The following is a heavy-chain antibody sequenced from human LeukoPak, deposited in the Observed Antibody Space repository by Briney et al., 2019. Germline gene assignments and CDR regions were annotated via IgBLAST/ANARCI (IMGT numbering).Heavy chain of an antibody. CDR3: ARDHPSSSSWYRNWFDP. J-gene: IGHJ5*02. D-gene: IGHD6-13*01. Sequence: GGSLRLSCAASGFTFSSYWMSWVRQAPGKGLEWVANIKQDGSEKYYVDSVKGRFTISRDNAKNSLYLQMNSLRAEDTAVYYCARDHPSSSSWYRNWFDPWGQGTLVTVSS. CDR1: GFTFSSYW. CDR2: IKQDGSEK. V-gene: IGHV3-7*01.